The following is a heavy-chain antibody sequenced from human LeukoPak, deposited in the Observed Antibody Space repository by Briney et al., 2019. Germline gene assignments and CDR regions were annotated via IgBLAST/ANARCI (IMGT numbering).Heavy chain of an antibody. CDR3: ATPSGYGGSHYYYYGMDV. CDR2: IIPILGIA. J-gene: IGHJ6*02. D-gene: IGHD2-15*01. V-gene: IGHV1-69*04. Sequence: ASVKVSCKASGGTFSSYAISWVRQAPGQELEWMGRIIPILGIANYAQKFQGRVTITADKSTSTAYMELSSLRSEDTAMYYCATPSGYGGSHYYYYGMDVWGQGTTVTVSS. CDR1: GGTFSSYA.